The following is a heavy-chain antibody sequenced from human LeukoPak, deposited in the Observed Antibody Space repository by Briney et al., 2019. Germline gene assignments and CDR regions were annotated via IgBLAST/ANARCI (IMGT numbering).Heavy chain of an antibody. CDR2: IIPIFGTA. V-gene: IGHV1-69*05. CDR1: GGTFSSYA. Sequence: GSSVKVSFKASGGTFSSYAISYVRQAPGQGLEWMGGIIPIFGTANYAQKFQGRVTITTDESTSTAYMELSSLRSEDTAVYYCARGQQLDLYYFDYWGQGTLVTVSS. J-gene: IGHJ4*02. CDR3: ARGQQLDLYYFDY. D-gene: IGHD6-13*01.